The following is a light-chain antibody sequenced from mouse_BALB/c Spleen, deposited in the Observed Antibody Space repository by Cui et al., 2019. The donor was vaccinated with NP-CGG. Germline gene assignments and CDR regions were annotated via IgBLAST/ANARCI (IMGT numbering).Light chain of an antibody. J-gene: IGLJ1*01. CDR1: TGAVTTSNY. Sequence: QAVVTQESALTTSPGETVTLTCRSSTGAVTTSNYANWVQEKPDHLFTGLIGGTNNRVPGVPGRFSGSLIGDKAALTITGAQTEDEAIYFCALWYSNHWVFGGGTKLTV. CDR2: GTN. V-gene: IGLV1*01. CDR3: ALWYSNHWV.